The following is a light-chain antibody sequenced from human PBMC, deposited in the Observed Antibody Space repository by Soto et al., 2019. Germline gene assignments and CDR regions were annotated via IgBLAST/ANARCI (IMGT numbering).Light chain of an antibody. V-gene: IGKV3-20*01. CDR1: QDISNY. CDR2: GAS. J-gene: IGKJ1*01. Sequence: TQSPSSLSASVGDRVTITCQASQDISNYLNWYQQKPGQAPRLLIYGASRRATGIPDRFSGSGSGTDFTLTISRLEPEDFAVYYCQHYSSTLETFGQGTKVEIK. CDR3: QHYSSTLET.